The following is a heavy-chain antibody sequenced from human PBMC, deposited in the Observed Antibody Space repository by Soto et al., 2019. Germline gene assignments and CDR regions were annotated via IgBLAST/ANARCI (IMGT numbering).Heavy chain of an antibody. CDR2: ISYDGSNK. CDR1: GFTFSSYG. J-gene: IGHJ6*02. D-gene: IGHD4-17*01. V-gene: IGHV3-30*18. CDR3: AKEGGDYASPPYGMDV. Sequence: PGGSLRLSCAASGFTFSSYGMHWVRQAPGKGLEWVAVISYDGSNKYYADSVKGRFTISRDNSKNTLYLQMNSLRAEDTAVYYCAKEGGDYASPPYGMDVWGQGTTVTVSS.